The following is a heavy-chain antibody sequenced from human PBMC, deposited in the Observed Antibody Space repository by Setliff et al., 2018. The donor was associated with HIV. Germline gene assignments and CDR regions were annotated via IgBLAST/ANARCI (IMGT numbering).Heavy chain of an antibody. J-gene: IGHJ1*01. V-gene: IGHV1-24*01. CDR2: FDPQYDKT. D-gene: IGHD3-22*01. Sequence: ASVKVSCKVSGYTLTELSIHWVRQAPGKGLEWMGGFDPQYDKTFYAQKFQGRVTMSEDTSTDTAYMEMSGLTSEDTAVYFCSTGWGLYDNRHTAAGYLQHWGQGTLVTAPQ. CDR1: GYTLTELS. CDR3: STGWGLYDNRHTAAGYLQH.